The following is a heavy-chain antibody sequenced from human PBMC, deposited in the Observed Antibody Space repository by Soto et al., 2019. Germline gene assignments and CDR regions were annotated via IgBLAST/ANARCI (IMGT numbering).Heavy chain of an antibody. V-gene: IGHV2-5*02. Sequence: GSGPTLVNPTQTLTLTCTFSGFSLSTSGVGVGWIRQPPGKALEWLALIYWDDDKRYSPSLKSRLTITKDTSKNQVVLTMTNMDPVDTATYYCAHSGYSSGEADPSPYSSGLKFDYWGQGTLVTVSS. J-gene: IGHJ4*02. CDR1: GFSLSTSGVG. D-gene: IGHD6-25*01. CDR2: IYWDDDK. CDR3: AHSGYSSGEADPSPYSSGLKFDY.